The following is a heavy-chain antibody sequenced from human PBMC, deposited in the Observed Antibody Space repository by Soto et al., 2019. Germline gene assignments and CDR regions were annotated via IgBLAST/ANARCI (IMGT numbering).Heavy chain of an antibody. Sequence: VESLKISCNGSGYSFTSYWIGWVRQMPGKGLEWMGIIYPGDSDTRYSPSFQGQVAFSANKSISTAYLQWSGLKASDTAIYYCARRLSTGWFFDFWGQGTLVTV. J-gene: IGHJ4*02. CDR1: GYSFTSYW. CDR2: IYPGDSDT. CDR3: ARRLSTGWFFDF. D-gene: IGHD6-19*01. V-gene: IGHV5-51*01.